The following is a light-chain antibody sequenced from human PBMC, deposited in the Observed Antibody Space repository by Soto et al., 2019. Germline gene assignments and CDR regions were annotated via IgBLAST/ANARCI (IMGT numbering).Light chain of an antibody. CDR2: GAS. CDR1: QSVSNNY. Sequence: EIGLTQYPGTLSLSPGARATLSCRASQSVSNNYLAWYQQKPGQAPRLLIYGASNRATGIPDRFSGSGSGTDFTLTISRLEPEDFAVYYCQQYGSSGTFGQGTKVDNK. J-gene: IGKJ1*01. CDR3: QQYGSSGT. V-gene: IGKV3-20*01.